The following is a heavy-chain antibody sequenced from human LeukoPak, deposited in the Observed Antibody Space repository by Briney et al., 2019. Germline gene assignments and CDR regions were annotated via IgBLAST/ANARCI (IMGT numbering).Heavy chain of an antibody. V-gene: IGHV1-8*01. J-gene: IGHJ4*02. CDR1: GYTFTSYD. Sequence: GASVKVSCKASGYTFTSYDINWVRQATGQGLEWMGWMNPNSGNTGYAQKFQGRVTMTRNTSISTAYMELSSLRSEDTAVYYCAGGGSRSSGWYLDFDYWGQGTLATVSS. D-gene: IGHD6-19*01. CDR3: AGGGSRSSGWYLDFDY. CDR2: MNPNSGNT.